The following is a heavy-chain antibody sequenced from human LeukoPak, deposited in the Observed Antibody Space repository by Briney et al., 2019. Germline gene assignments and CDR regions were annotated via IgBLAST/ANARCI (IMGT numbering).Heavy chain of an antibody. CDR3: ARHYGP. Sequence: PSETLSLTCAVYGESFSGYYWSWIRQPPEKGLEWIGEINHSGTTNYNPSLKSRVTISVDTSKNQLSLKLNSVTAADTAVYYCARHYGPWGQGTLVTVSS. CDR1: GESFSGYY. V-gene: IGHV4-34*01. J-gene: IGHJ5*02. CDR2: INHSGTT. D-gene: IGHD3-16*01.